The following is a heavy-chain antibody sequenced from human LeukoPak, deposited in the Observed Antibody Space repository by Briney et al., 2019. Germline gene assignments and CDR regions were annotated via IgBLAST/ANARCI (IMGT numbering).Heavy chain of an antibody. J-gene: IGHJ4*02. CDR2: ISGSSDYI. Sequence: GGSLRLSCAASGFTFSTYTMNWVRQAPGKGLEWVSSISGSSDYIFYADSVKGRFTISRDNAKNSLYLQMNSLRAEDTAVYYCAGVVRYDSSDPSLDYWGQGTLVTVSS. CDR1: GFTFSTYT. D-gene: IGHD3-22*01. V-gene: IGHV3-21*01. CDR3: AGVVRYDSSDPSLDY.